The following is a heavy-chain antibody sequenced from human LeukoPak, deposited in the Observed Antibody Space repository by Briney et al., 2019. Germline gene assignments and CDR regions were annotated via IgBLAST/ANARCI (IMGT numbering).Heavy chain of an antibody. Sequence: SETLSLTCTVSGGSISSSSYYWGWIRQPPGKGLEWIGSIYYSGSTYYNPSLKSRVTISVDTSKNQFSLKLSSVTAADTAVYYCARQRSSGWYSSYYYYMDVWGKGTTVTISS. V-gene: IGHV4-39*01. CDR3: ARQRSSGWYSSYYYYMDV. CDR1: GGSISSSSYY. CDR2: IYYSGST. D-gene: IGHD6-19*01. J-gene: IGHJ6*03.